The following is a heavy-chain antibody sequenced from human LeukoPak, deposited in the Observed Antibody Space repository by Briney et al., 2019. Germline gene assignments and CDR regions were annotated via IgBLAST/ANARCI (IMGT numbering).Heavy chain of an antibody. D-gene: IGHD6-19*01. V-gene: IGHV3-23*01. CDR2: IRGSDGIT. J-gene: IGHJ4*02. CDR3: AKLYSSGWYYFDY. Sequence: GGSLRLSCAASGFTFSSYAMSWVRQAPGKGLEWFSIIRGSDGITYYTDSVKGRFTISRDNSKNTLYLQMNSLRAEDTAVYYCAKLYSSGWYYFDYWGQGTLVIVSS. CDR1: GFTFSSYA.